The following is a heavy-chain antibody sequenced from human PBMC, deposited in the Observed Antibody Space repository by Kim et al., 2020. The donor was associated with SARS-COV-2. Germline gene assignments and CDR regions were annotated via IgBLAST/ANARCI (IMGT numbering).Heavy chain of an antibody. CDR3: ARVGRYFDWLHGMDV. CDR1: RFTFSSYS. Sequence: GGSLRLSCAASRFTFSSYSMSWVRQAPGEGLEWVSSITDSGSYIYYADSVKGRFTISRDNAKNSLYMQMNSLRAEDTAVYYCARVGRYFDWLHGMDVWGQGTTVTVSS. J-gene: IGHJ6*02. D-gene: IGHD3-9*01. CDR2: ITDSGSYI. V-gene: IGHV3-21*01.